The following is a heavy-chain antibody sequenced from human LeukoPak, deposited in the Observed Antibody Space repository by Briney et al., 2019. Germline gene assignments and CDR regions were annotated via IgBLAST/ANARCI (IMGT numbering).Heavy chain of an antibody. CDR1: GGSFSGYY. D-gene: IGHD5-18*01. CDR3: ARVALEGYNDAFDI. CDR2: INHSGST. Sequence: SETLSLTCAVYGGSFSGYYWSWIRQPPGKGLEWIGEINHSGSTNYNPSLKSRVTISVDTSKNQFSLKLSSVTAADTAVYYCARVALEGYNDAFDIWGQGTMVTVSS. J-gene: IGHJ3*02. V-gene: IGHV4-34*01.